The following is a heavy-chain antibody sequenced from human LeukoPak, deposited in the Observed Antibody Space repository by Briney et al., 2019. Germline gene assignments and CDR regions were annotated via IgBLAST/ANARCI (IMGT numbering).Heavy chain of an antibody. Sequence: ASVKVSCKASGYAFTSYDINWVRQATGQGLEWMGWMNPNSGNTGYAQKFQGRVTITRNTSISTAYMELSSLRSEDTAVYYCARGIVVVPAARYYMDVWGKGTTVTVSS. CDR1: GYAFTSYD. CDR2: MNPNSGNT. CDR3: ARGIVVVPAARYYMDV. D-gene: IGHD2-2*01. J-gene: IGHJ6*03. V-gene: IGHV1-8*03.